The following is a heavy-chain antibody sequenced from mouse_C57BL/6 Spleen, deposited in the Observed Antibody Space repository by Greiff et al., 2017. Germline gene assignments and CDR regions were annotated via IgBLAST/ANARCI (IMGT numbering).Heavy chain of an antibody. CDR3: ARGDYYGSSSHWYFDV. CDR1: GYTFTSYW. J-gene: IGHJ1*03. Sequence: VQLQQPGAELVKPGASVKMSCKASGYTFTSYWITWVKQRPGQGLEWIGDIYPGSGSTNYNEKFKSKATLTVDTSSSTAYMQLSSLTSEDSAVYYCARGDYYGSSSHWYFDVWGTGTTVTVSS. V-gene: IGHV1-55*01. D-gene: IGHD1-1*01. CDR2: IYPGSGST.